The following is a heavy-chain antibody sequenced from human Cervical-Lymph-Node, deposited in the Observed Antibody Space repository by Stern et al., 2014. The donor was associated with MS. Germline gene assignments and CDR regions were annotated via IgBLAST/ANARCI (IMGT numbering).Heavy chain of an antibody. CDR2: ISYDGSTK. D-gene: IGHD4-17*01. J-gene: IGHJ4*02. Sequence: VQLVGSGGGVVHPGRSLRLSCAASGFTFTTYHMHWVRQAPGKGLEWVAVISYDGSTKYSADSVKGRFTISRDNSKNTLYLQMNSLRAEDTAVYYCARDLGIQQYGSYFDLWGQGTLVIVSS. V-gene: IGHV3-30-3*01. CDR3: ARDLGIQQYGSYFDL. CDR1: GFTFTTYH.